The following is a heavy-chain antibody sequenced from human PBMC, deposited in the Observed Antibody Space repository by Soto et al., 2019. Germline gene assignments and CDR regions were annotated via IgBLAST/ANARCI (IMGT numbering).Heavy chain of an antibody. V-gene: IGHV3-21*01. D-gene: IGHD3-10*01. CDR2: ITSSSGHI. CDR3: VRERGLSSFYGMDV. Sequence: KPGGSLRLSCEASGFTLTTYTMNWVRQASGKGLEWVSSITSSSGHIYYADSVKGRFTISRDNARNSLYLQMNSLRAEDTAVYYCVRERGLSSFYGMDVCGGGTTVTVAS. J-gene: IGHJ6*04. CDR1: GFTLTTYT.